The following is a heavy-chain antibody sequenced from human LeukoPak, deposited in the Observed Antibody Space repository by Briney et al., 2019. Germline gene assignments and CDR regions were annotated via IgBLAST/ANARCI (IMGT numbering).Heavy chain of an antibody. V-gene: IGHV4-61*01. CDR3: ARMKLTGFNYYYYGMDV. CDR2: IYYSGST. CDR1: GGSVSSGSYY. D-gene: IGHD7-27*01. Sequence: SETLSLTCTVSGGSVSSGSYYWSWIRQPPGKGLEWIGYIYYSGSTNYNPSLKSRVTISVDTSKNQFSLKLSSVTAADTAVYYCARMKLTGFNYYYYGMDVWGQGTTVTVSS. J-gene: IGHJ6*02.